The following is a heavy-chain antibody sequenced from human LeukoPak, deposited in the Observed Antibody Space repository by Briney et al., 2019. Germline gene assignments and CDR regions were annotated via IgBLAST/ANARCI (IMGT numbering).Heavy chain of an antibody. D-gene: IGHD3-10*01. V-gene: IGHV1-46*01. J-gene: IGHJ6*03. Sequence: ASVKVSCKASGYTFTSYYMHWVRQAPGQGLEWMGIINPSGGSTSYAQKFRGRVTMTRDMSTSTVYMELSSLRSEDTAVYYCARGNMRFGELFLQVYYYMDVWGKGTTVTVSS. CDR1: GYTFTSYY. CDR2: INPSGGST. CDR3: ARGNMRFGELFLQVYYYMDV.